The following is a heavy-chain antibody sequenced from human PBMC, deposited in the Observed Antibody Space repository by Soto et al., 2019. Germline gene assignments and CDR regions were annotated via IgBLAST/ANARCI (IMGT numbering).Heavy chain of an antibody. CDR1: GGSVSSGSYY. D-gene: IGHD1-26*01. CDR3: AGLSGSEEIFDY. Sequence: QVQLQESGPGLVKPSETLSLTCTVSGGSVSSGSYYWSWIRQPPGKGLEWIGYIYYSGSTNYNPSLKSRVTISVDTSKNQFSLKLSSVTAADTAVYYCAGLSGSEEIFDYWGQGTLVTVSS. J-gene: IGHJ4*02. V-gene: IGHV4-61*01. CDR2: IYYSGST.